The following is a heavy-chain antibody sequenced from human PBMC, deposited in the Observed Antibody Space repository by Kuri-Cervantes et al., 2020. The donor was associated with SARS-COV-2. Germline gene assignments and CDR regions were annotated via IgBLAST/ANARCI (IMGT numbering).Heavy chain of an antibody. CDR2: ISSSSSYI. D-gene: IGHD6-13*01. CDR3: ASGYSSRLDAFDI. CDR1: GFTFDDYS. Sequence: GESLKISCAASGFTFDDYSMNWVRQAPGKGLEWVSSISSSSSYIYYADSVKGRFTISRDNAKNSLYLQMNSLRAEDTAVYYCASGYSSRLDAFDIWGQGTMVTVSS. J-gene: IGHJ3*02. V-gene: IGHV3-21*01.